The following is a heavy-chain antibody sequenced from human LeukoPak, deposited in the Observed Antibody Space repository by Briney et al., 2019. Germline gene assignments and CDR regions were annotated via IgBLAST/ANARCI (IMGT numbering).Heavy chain of an antibody. CDR3: AKDPSPPGGRYFDWLAFDY. CDR1: GFTFSSYG. J-gene: IGHJ4*02. Sequence: GGSLRLSCAASGFTFSSYGMHWVRQAPGKGLEWVAVISYDGSNKYYADSVKGRFTISRDNSKNTLYLQMNSLRAEDTAVYYCAKDPSPPGGRYFDWLAFDYWGQGTLVTVSS. D-gene: IGHD3-9*01. V-gene: IGHV3-30*18. CDR2: ISYDGSNK.